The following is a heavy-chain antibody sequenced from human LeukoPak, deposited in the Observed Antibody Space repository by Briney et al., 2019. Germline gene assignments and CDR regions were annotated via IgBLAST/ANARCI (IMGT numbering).Heavy chain of an antibody. CDR1: GGSISSYY. CDR2: IYYSGST. V-gene: IGHV4-59*12. D-gene: IGHD5-24*01. J-gene: IGHJ4*02. Sequence: KPSETLSLTCTVSGGSISSYYWSWIRQPPGKGLEGIGYIYYSGSTNYNPSLKSRVTISVDTSKNQFSLKLSSVTAADTAVYYCAGNERDGYRGYYFDYWGQGTLVTVSS. CDR3: AGNERDGYRGYYFDY.